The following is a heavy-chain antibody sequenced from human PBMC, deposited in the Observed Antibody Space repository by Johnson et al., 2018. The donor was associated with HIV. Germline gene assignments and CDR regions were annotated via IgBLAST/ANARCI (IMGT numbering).Heavy chain of an antibody. CDR3: ARELGDSSSNDAFDI. D-gene: IGHD6-13*01. CDR1: GFKSDGCA. J-gene: IGHJ3*02. V-gene: IGHV3-30*04. Sequence: QVQLVESGGGLLQPGRSLRLSCAASGFKSDGCACHWVREAPTRGLEWVAVISYDGSNKYYADSVKGRFTISRDNSKNTLYLQMNSLRAEDTAVYYCARELGDSSSNDAFDIWGQGTMVTVSS. CDR2: ISYDGSNK.